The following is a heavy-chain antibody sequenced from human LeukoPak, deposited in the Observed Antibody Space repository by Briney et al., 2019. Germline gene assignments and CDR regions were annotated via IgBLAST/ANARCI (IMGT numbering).Heavy chain of an antibody. V-gene: IGHV1-2*02. CDR3: ARGRLTEYSSGWYTTVAYYFDY. CDR2: INPNSGGT. Sequence: ASVKVSCKASGYTFTGYYMLWVRQAPGQGLEWMGWINPNSGGTNYAQKFQGRVTMTRDTSISTAYMELSRLRSDDTAVYYCARGRLTEYSSGWYTTVAYYFDYWGQGTLVTVSS. J-gene: IGHJ4*02. CDR1: GYTFTGYY. D-gene: IGHD6-19*01.